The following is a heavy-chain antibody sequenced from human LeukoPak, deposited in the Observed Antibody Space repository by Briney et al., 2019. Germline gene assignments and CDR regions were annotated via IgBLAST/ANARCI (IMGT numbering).Heavy chain of an antibody. CDR3: ARDRGWELRWFELDY. J-gene: IGHJ4*02. D-gene: IGHD1-26*01. V-gene: IGHV1-46*01. CDR1: GYTFTSYG. Sequence: ASVKVSCKASGYTFTSYGISWVRQAPGQGLEWMGIINPSGGSTSYAQMFQGRVTMTRDMSTSTVYMELSSLRSEDTAVYYCARDRGWELRWFELDYWGQGTLVTVSS. CDR2: INPSGGST.